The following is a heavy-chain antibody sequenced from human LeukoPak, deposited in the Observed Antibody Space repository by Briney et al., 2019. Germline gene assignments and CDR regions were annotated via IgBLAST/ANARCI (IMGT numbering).Heavy chain of an antibody. J-gene: IGHJ4*02. Sequence: GGSLRLSCAASGFTFSSYSMNWVRQAPGKGREWVSSISSSISYIYYADSVKGRFTSSRDNAKNSLYLQMTSLRAEDTAVYYCARGSTHGEHGNWGQGTLVTVSS. CDR2: ISSSISYI. V-gene: IGHV3-21*01. D-gene: IGHD4-17*01. CDR1: GFTFSSYS. CDR3: ARGSTHGEHGN.